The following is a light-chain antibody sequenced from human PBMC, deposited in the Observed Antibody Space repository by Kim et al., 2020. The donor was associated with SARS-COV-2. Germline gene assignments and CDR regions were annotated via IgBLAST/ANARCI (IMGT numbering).Light chain of an antibody. CDR2: GNS. V-gene: IGLV1-40*01. CDR1: SSNIGAGYD. CDR3: QSYDSSLSGSKV. Sequence: QSVLTQPPSVSGAPGQRVTISCTGSSSNIGAGYDVYWYQQLPGTAPKLLIYGNSNRPSGVPDRFSGSKSGTSASLAITGLQAEDEADYYCQSYDSSLSGSKVFGGGTKLTVL. J-gene: IGLJ3*02.